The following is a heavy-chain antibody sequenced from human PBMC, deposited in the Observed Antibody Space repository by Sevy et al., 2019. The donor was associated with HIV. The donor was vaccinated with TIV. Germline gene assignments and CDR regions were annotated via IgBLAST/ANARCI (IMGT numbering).Heavy chain of an antibody. V-gene: IGHV3-49*03. CDR1: GFTFGDYA. CDR2: IRSKAYGGTT. Sequence: GESLKISCTASGFTFGDYAMSWFRQAPGKGLEWVGFIRSKAYGGTTEYAASVKGRFTISRDDSKSIAYLQMNSLKTEDTAVYYCTSRAGIAAATKYYYYYGMDVWGQGTTVTVSS. D-gene: IGHD6-13*01. J-gene: IGHJ6*02. CDR3: TSRAGIAAATKYYYYYGMDV.